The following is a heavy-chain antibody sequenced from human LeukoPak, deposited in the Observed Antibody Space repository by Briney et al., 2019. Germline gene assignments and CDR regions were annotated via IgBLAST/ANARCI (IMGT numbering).Heavy chain of an antibody. CDR2: IKEDGSEM. J-gene: IGHJ4*02. CDR3: ARGGKLTARY. V-gene: IGHV3-7*04. Sequence: GGSLRLSCVASGFIFSDYWMTWFRKAPGKGLEWVANIKEDGSEMHYVDSVKGRFTISRDNAKKSLHLQMNSLRVEDTAVYYCARGGKLTARYWGQGTLVTVSS. D-gene: IGHD2-21*02. CDR1: GFIFSDYW.